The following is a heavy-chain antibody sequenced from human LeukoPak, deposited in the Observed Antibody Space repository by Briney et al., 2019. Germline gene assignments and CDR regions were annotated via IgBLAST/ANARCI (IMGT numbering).Heavy chain of an antibody. J-gene: IGHJ6*03. CDR3: AREASIPSYLFYYYMDV. CDR1: GDTFSSNSAA. V-gene: IGHV6-1*01. Sequence: SQTLSLTCAISGDTFSSNSAAWNWIRQSQSRGLEWLGRTYYRSKLYNDYAVSVKSRITINPDTSKNQFSLQLNSVTPEDTAVYYCAREASIPSYLFYYYMDVWGKGTTVTVSS. D-gene: IGHD2-21*01. CDR2: TYYRSKLYN.